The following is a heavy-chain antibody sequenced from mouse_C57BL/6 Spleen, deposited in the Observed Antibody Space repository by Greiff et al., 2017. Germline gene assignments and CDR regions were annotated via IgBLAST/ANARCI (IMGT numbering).Heavy chain of an antibody. D-gene: IGHD2-5*01. V-gene: IGHV2-6*01. Sequence: VKVVESGPGLVAPSQSLSITCTVSGFSLTSYGVDWVRQSPGKGLEWLGVIWGVGSTNYNSALKSRLSISKDNSKSQVFLKMNSLQTDDTAMYYCASEDSNYGGFAYWGQGTLVTVSA. CDR1: GFSLTSYG. J-gene: IGHJ3*01. CDR2: IWGVGST. CDR3: ASEDSNYGGFAY.